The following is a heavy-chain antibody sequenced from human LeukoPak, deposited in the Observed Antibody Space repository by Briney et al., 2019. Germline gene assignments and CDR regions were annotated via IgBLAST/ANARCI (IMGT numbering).Heavy chain of an antibody. CDR2: IWHDGSNK. V-gene: IGHV3-33*01. D-gene: IGHD3-10*01. CDR1: GFTFSTYG. Sequence: GGSLRLSCAASGFTFSTYGMHWVRHAPGKAPEWVAVIWHDGSNKYYADSVKGRFTISRDNSKNTLYLQMNSLRAEDTAVYYCARGSGSYDMTVDYWGQGTLVTVSS. CDR3: ARGSGSYDMTVDY. J-gene: IGHJ4*02.